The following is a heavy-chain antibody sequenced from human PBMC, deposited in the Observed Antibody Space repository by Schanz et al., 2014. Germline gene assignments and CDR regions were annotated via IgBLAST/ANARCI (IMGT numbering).Heavy chain of an antibody. CDR1: GYTFTTYA. J-gene: IGHJ4*02. Sequence: QVILVQSGAEVKQPGASVKVSCKASGYTFTTYALNWVRQAPGQGLEWMGWINSNTGNPTYAPAFTGRFVFSLDTSVSTAYLQISFLKADDTAVFFCARGEANWGQYWGQGTLVTVSS. V-gene: IGHV7-4-1*02. CDR3: ARGEANWGQY. D-gene: IGHD7-27*01. CDR2: INSNTGNP.